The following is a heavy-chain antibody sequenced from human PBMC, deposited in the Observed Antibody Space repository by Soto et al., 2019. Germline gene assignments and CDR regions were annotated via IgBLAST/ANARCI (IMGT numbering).Heavy chain of an antibody. J-gene: IGHJ4*01. CDR3: AREDISSPLEF. D-gene: IGHD6-6*01. Sequence: GGSLRLSCAASGFMFRTYTMNWVRQAPGKGLERVSSISSSSNYIYYADSVRGRFTISRDNAKNSLFLQMNSLRVEDTAVFYCAREDISSPLEFWGHGTLGTVSS. CDR2: ISSSSNYI. CDR1: GFMFRTYT. V-gene: IGHV3-21*01.